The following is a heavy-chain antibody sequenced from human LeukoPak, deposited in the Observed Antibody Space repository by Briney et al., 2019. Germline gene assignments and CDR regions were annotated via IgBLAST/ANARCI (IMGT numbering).Heavy chain of an antibody. CDR3: TRDHQGTWIYDFEY. CDR2: IKRDGSEI. V-gene: IGHV3-7*01. D-gene: IGHD2-2*01. J-gene: IGHJ4*02. Sequence: GSLRLSCAASGFTLSNYWMSWVRQAPGKGLEWVANIKRDGSEIYYVGSVRGRFTISRDNAKNSLYLQMNSLRAEDTAVYYCTRDHQGTWIYDFEYWGQETLVTVSS. CDR1: GFTLSNYW.